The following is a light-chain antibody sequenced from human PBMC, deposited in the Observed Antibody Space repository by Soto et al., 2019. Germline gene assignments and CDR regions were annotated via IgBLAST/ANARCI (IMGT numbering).Light chain of an antibody. CDR2: DAS. Sequence: EIVLTQSPATLSLSPGERATLSCRASQSVSSYLAWYQQKPGQAPRLLIYDASNRATGIPARFSGSGSGTDFTLTISSLEPEDFAVFYCQQRGYWPLTFGGGTKV. V-gene: IGKV3-11*01. CDR3: QQRGYWPLT. J-gene: IGKJ4*01. CDR1: QSVSSY.